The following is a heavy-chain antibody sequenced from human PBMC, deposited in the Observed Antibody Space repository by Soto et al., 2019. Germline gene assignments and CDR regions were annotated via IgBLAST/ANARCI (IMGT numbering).Heavy chain of an antibody. CDR2: IYHSGST. Sequence: QVQLQESGPGLVKPSGTLSLTCAVSSGSISSSNWWSWVRQPPGKGLEWIGEIYHSGSTNYNPSLKRRVTISVDMSKNQLSLKLRSVTAADTAVYYCARGGLELLNYYYYYMDVWGKGTTVTVSS. J-gene: IGHJ6*03. CDR3: ARGGLELLNYYYYYMDV. V-gene: IGHV4-4*02. D-gene: IGHD1-7*01. CDR1: SGSISSSNW.